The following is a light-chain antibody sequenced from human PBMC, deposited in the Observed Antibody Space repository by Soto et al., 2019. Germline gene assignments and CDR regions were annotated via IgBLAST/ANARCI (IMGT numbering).Light chain of an antibody. CDR2: EVD. V-gene: IGLV2-14*01. J-gene: IGLJ3*02. CDR1: STDIGGYTY. Sequence: QSALTQPASVSGSPGQSITISCTGTSTDIGGYTYVSWYQQYPGKVPKLMIYEVDNRPSGVSNRFSGSKSGSTASLTISGLQAEDEADYFCSSYSRTTTRGVFGGGTKLTVL. CDR3: SSYSRTTTRGV.